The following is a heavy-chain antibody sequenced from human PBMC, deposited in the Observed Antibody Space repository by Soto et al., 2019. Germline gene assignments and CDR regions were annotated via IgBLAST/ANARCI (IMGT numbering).Heavy chain of an antibody. CDR3: ATSGVADTYYFDY. CDR2: FDPEDGET. CDR1: GYTLTELA. Sequence: ASVKVACKVSGYTLTELAMHWVRQAPGKGLEWMGGFDPEDGETIYAQKFQGRVTMTEDTSTDTAYMELSSLRSEDTAVYYCATSGVADTYYFDYWGQGTLVTVSS. D-gene: IGHD6-19*01. V-gene: IGHV1-24*01. J-gene: IGHJ4*02.